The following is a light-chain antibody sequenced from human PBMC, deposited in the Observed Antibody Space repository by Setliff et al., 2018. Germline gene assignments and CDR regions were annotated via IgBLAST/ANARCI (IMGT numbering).Light chain of an antibody. CDR2: DVN. V-gene: IGLV2-11*01. J-gene: IGLJ1*01. CDR1: STDVGDYNF. Sequence: QSALPQPRSVSGSPGQSVTISCTGTSTDVGDYNFVSWYQEHPGKAPKLIVFDVNKRPSGVPDRFSGSKSGNTASLTISGLQAEDEADYYCCSYAGTHISYVFGSGTKVTVL. CDR3: CSYAGTHISYV.